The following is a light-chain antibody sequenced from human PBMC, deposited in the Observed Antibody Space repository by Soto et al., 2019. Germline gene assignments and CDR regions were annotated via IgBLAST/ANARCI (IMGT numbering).Light chain of an antibody. CDR3: WQYYVWPPT. V-gene: IGKV3-15*01. CDR2: SAS. J-gene: IGKJ1*01. Sequence: EIVVTQSPATLSASPGESAALSCRASQSISTHFAWYQQRPGQSPRLLIFSASSRVTGFSARFSGSGSGTEFTLAISSLLSEDFAFYHCWQYYVWPPTFGQGTKIEI. CDR1: QSISTH.